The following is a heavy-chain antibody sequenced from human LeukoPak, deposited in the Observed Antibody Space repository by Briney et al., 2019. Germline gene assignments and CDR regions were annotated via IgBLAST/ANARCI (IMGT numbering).Heavy chain of an antibody. J-gene: IGHJ4*02. CDR2: INPNSGGT. V-gene: IGHV1-2*02. Sequence: ASVKVSCKASGYTFTGYYMHWVRQAPGQGLEWMGWINPNSGGTNYAQKFQGRVTMTRDTSISTAYMELSRLRSGDTAFYYCARAPMGTPPLYWAKEPRVTASS. D-gene: IGHD1/OR15-1a*01. CDR1: GYTFTGYY. CDR3: ARAPMGTPPLY.